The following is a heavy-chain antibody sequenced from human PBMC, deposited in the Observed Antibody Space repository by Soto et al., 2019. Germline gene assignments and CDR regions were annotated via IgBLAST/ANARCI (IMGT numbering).Heavy chain of an antibody. CDR3: ARGTRGYSSSGYAV. CDR1: GGSFSGYY. V-gene: IGHV4-34*01. D-gene: IGHD6-13*01. J-gene: IGHJ6*02. CDR2: VYDSGST. Sequence: QVQLQQWGAGLLKPSETLSLTCAVYGGSFSGYYWSWIRQPPGKGLEWIGRVYDSGSTNYNPSLKSRVTISVDTSKNQLSLKLSSVTAADTAVYYCARGTRGYSSSGYAVWGQGTTVTVSS.